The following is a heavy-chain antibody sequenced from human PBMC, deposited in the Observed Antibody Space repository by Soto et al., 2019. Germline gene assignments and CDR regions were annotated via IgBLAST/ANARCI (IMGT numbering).Heavy chain of an antibody. V-gene: IGHV4-31*03. CDR1: GGWISSGHYY. CDR2: IYYSGST. J-gene: IGHJ2*01. Sequence: SETLSLSCTVSGGWISSGHYYWSWIRQHPGKGLEWIGYIYYSGSTYYSPSRKSRLTMSVDTSKNQLSLRLNSVTAAHTAMYYRERGTGTTLRWYFDLWGRGALVTVSS. D-gene: IGHD1-7*01. CDR3: ERGTGTTLRWYFDL.